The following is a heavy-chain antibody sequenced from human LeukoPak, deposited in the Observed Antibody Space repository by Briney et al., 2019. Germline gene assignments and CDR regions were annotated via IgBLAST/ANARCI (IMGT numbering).Heavy chain of an antibody. D-gene: IGHD3-22*01. CDR1: GFTVSSNY. J-gene: IGHJ6*02. CDR3: ARAIPYYDSSGYYYYYGMDV. CDR2: IWYDGSNK. Sequence: GGSLRLSCAASGFTVSSNYMSWVRQAPGKGLEWVAVIWYDGSNKYYADSVKGRFTISRDNSKNTLYLQMNSLRAEDTAVYYCARAIPYYDSSGYYYYYGMDVWGQGTTVTVSS. V-gene: IGHV3-33*08.